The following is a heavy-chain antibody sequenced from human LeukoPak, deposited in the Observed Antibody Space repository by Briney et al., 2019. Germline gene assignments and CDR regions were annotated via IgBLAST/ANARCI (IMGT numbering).Heavy chain of an antibody. Sequence: GASVKVSCKASGYTFTGYYMHWVRQAPGQGLEWMGRINPNSGGTNYAQKFQGRVTMARDTSISTAYMELSRLRSDDTAVYYCARRSSSLHFDYWGQGTLVTVSS. CDR3: ARRSSSLHFDY. CDR2: INPNSGGT. V-gene: IGHV1-2*06. CDR1: GYTFTGYY. D-gene: IGHD6-6*01. J-gene: IGHJ4*02.